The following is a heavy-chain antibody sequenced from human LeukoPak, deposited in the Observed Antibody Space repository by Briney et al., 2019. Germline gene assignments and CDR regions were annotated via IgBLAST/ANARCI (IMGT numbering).Heavy chain of an antibody. D-gene: IGHD3-9*01. CDR3: ARGSSDILTGYYRGVDY. CDR1: GFTFNNYA. Sequence: GGSLRLSCAASGFTFNNYAMTWVRQAPGKGLEWVSVVSGSGDNTNYADSVKGRFTISRDNSKNTLYLQMNSLRAEDTAVYYCARGSSDILTGYYRGVDYWGQGTLVTVSS. CDR2: VSGSGDNT. J-gene: IGHJ4*02. V-gene: IGHV3-23*01.